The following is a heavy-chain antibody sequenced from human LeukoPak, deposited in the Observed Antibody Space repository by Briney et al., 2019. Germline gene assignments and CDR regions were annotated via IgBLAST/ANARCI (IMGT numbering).Heavy chain of an antibody. J-gene: IGHJ5*02. CDR1: GYTFTGYC. Sequence: ASVKVSCKASGYTFTGYCMHWVRQAPGQGLEWMGRINPNSGGTNYAHKFQGRFTITRDTSNSTAYMELSRLRSDDTAVYYCARDKIVVVRKYNWFDPWGQGTLVTVSS. CDR2: INPNSGGT. D-gene: IGHD2-15*01. CDR3: ARDKIVVVRKYNWFDP. V-gene: IGHV1-2*06.